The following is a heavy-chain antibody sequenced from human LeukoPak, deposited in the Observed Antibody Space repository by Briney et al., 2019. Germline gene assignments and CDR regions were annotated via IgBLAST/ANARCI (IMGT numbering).Heavy chain of an antibody. Sequence: GGSLRLSCAASGFSFRKYGMHWVRQAPGKGLEWVAVISYDGNNRYYADSVKGRLTISRDNSKNTLYLQMNSLRPEDTAVYYCPKFWSGSFEVGNLDCWGQGTLVTVSS. CDR1: GFSFRKYG. V-gene: IGHV3-30*18. D-gene: IGHD3-3*01. CDR2: ISYDGNNR. J-gene: IGHJ4*02. CDR3: PKFWSGSFEVGNLDC.